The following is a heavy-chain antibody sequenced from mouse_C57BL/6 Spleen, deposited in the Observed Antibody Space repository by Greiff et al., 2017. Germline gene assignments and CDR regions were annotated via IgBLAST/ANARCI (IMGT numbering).Heavy chain of an antibody. D-gene: IGHD2-3*01. CDR2: IYPNSGGT. V-gene: IGHV1-72*01. CDR1: GYTFTSYW. CDR3: ARLYDYDAMDY. J-gene: IGHJ4*01. Sequence: QVQLQQPGAELVKPGASVKLSCKASGYTFTSYWMHWVKQRPGRGLEWIGRIYPNSGGTKYNEKFKSKATLTVDKPSSTAYMQLSSLTSEDSAVYYCARLYDYDAMDYWGQGTSVTVSS.